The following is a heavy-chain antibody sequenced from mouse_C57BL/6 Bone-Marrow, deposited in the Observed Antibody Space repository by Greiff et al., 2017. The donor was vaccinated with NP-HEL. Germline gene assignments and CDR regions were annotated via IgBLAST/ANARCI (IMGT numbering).Heavy chain of an antibody. CDR2: IYWDDDK. V-gene: IGHV8-12*01. D-gene: IGHD2-4*01. CDR1: GFSPSTSGMG. Sequence: QVTLKESGPGILQSSQTLSLTCSFSGFSPSTSGMGVSWIRQPSGKGLEWLAHIYWDDDKRYNPSLKSRLTISKDTSRNQVFLKITSVDTADTATYYCARSDYDYDEGLYWYFDVWGTGTTVTVSS. J-gene: IGHJ1*03. CDR3: ARSDYDYDEGLYWYFDV.